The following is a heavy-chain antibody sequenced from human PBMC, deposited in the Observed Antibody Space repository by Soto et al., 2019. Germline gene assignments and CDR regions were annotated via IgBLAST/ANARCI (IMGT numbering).Heavy chain of an antibody. CDR3: ARVGPPSDAFDI. D-gene: IGHD3-16*01. CDR1: GIIVSSNH. CDR2: IYTDGNT. Sequence: EVQLVESGGDLVQPGESLRLSCAASGIIVSSNHMTWVRQAPGKGLEWVSVIYTDGNTYYADSVKGRFAVSRDNSENMLYLQMNGLRAEDTAVYYCARVGPPSDAFDIWGQGTMVTASS. J-gene: IGHJ3*02. V-gene: IGHV3-66*01.